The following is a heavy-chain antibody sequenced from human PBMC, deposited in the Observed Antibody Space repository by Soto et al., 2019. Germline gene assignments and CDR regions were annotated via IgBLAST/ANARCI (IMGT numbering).Heavy chain of an antibody. CDR1: GCTFSGSA. CDR3: TITDTAMVTIWFDP. CDR2: IRSKANSYAT. D-gene: IGHD5-18*01. V-gene: IGHV3-73*02. J-gene: IGHJ5*02. Sequence: EVQLVESGGGLVQPGGSLKLSCAASGCTFSGSAMHWVRQASGKGLEWVGRIRSKANSYATAYAASVKGRFTISRDDSKNTAYLQMNSLKTEDTAVYYCTITDTAMVTIWFDPWGQGTLVTVSS.